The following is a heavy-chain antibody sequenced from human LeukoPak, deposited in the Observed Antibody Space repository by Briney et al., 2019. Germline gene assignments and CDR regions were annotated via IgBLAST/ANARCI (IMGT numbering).Heavy chain of an antibody. D-gene: IGHD6-13*01. J-gene: IGHJ4*02. V-gene: IGHV4-34*01. Sequence: PSETLSLTCAVYGGSFSGYYWSWIRQPPGKGLGWIGEINHSGSTNYNPSLKSRVTISVDTSKNQFSLKLSSVTAADTAVYYCARGRLYSSSWYMGGVRQYYFDYWGQGTLVTVSS. CDR2: INHSGST. CDR1: GGSFSGYY. CDR3: ARGRLYSSSWYMGGVRQYYFDY.